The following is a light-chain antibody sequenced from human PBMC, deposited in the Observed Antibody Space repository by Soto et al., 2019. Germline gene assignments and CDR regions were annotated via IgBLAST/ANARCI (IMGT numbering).Light chain of an antibody. V-gene: IGLV1-40*01. CDR1: SSNIGAGYD. J-gene: IGLJ1*01. CDR3: QSYDSSLSGYI. Sequence: QSVLTQPPSVSGAPGQRVTLSCTGSSSNIGAGYDVHWYQQLPGTAPKLVIYGNSNRPSGVPDRFSGSKSGTSASLAITGLQAEDEADYYCQSYDSSLSGYIFGTGTNVTVL. CDR2: GNS.